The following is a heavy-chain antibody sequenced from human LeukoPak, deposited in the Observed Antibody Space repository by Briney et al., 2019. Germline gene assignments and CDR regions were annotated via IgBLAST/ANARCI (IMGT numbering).Heavy chain of an antibody. J-gene: IGHJ4*02. D-gene: IGHD1-26*01. CDR1: GGSISSSSYY. CDR3: ARYSGSYYASDY. Sequence: PSETLSLTCTVSGGSISSSSYYWGWIRQPPGKGLEWIGSIYYSGSTYYNPSLKSRVTISVDTSKNQFSLKLSSVTAADTAVYYCARYSGSYYASDYWGQGTLVTVSS. CDR2: IYYSGST. V-gene: IGHV4-39*01.